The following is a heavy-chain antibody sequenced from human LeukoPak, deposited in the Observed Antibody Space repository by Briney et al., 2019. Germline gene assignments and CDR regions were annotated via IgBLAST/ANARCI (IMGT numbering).Heavy chain of an antibody. CDR2: IYYRGST. D-gene: IGHD6-13*01. J-gene: IGHJ4*02. Sequence: SETQSLTCTVWGGSISRYYWRWLRQPPGKGLEEIGYIYYRGSTNYNPSLKSRVTISVDTSKNQFSLKLSSVTAADTAVYYCARQSITWYHYFYYWGQGTLVTVSS. CDR3: ARQSITWYHYFYY. V-gene: IGHV4-59*08. CDR1: GGSISRYY.